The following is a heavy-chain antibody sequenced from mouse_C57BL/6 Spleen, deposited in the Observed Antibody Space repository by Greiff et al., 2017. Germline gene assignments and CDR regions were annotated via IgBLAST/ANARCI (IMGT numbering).Heavy chain of an antibody. D-gene: IGHD1-1*01. CDR1: GYTFTDYY. V-gene: IGHV1-77*01. CDR3: ERKGYYGSGYEYLDV. J-gene: IGHJ1*01. Sequence: QVQLQQSGAELVKPGASVKISCKASGYTFTDYYINWVKQRPGQGLEWIGKIGPGSGSTYYNEKFKGKATLTADKSSSTAYMQLSSLTSEDSAVYFFERKGYYGSGYEYLDVWGPGTTVTVSS. CDR2: IGPGSGST.